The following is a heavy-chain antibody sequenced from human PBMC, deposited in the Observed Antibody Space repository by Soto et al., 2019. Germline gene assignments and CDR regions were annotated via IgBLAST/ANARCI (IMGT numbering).Heavy chain of an antibody. Sequence: QVPLVESGGGVVQPGRSLRLSCAASGFTVSSYGMHWVRQAPGKGLEWVAVISRDGGTKYYADSVKGRFTISRDNSRNTLFLEMNSLRGDDMAVYYCTGGVASGYWGQGTLVTVSS. D-gene: IGHD2-8*02. CDR3: TGGVASGY. V-gene: IGHV3-30*03. CDR2: ISRDGGTK. J-gene: IGHJ4*02. CDR1: GFTVSSYG.